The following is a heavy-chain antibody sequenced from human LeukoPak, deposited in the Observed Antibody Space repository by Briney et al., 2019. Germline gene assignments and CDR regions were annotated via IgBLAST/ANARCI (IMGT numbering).Heavy chain of an antibody. D-gene: IGHD5-18*01. CDR3: AKDTEGYTYGYYYYGMDV. CDR1: GFXFDDYA. Sequence: GGSLRLSCAASGFXFDDYAMHWVRQAPGKGLEWVSLISGDGRSTYYADSVKGRFTISRDNSKNSLYLQMNSLRNDDTALYYCAKDTEGYTYGYYYYGMDVWGQGTTVTVSS. CDR2: ISGDGRST. J-gene: IGHJ6*02. V-gene: IGHV3-43*02.